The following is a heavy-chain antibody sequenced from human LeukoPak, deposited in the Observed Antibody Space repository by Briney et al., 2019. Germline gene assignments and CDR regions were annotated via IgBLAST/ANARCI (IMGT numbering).Heavy chain of an antibody. Sequence: SETLSLTCAVYGGSFSGYYWSWIRQPPGKGLEWIGEINHSGSTKYNPSLKSRVTISVDTSKNQFSLKLNSVTVADTAIYYCSRESGAFCPFGYWGQGTLVIVPP. CDR2: INHSGST. CDR1: GGSFSGYY. D-gene: IGHD1-26*01. V-gene: IGHV4-34*01. CDR3: SRESGAFCPFGY. J-gene: IGHJ4*02.